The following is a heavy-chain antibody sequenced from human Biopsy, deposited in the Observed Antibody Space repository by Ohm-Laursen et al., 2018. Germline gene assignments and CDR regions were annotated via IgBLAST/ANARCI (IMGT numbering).Heavy chain of an antibody. D-gene: IGHD3-9*01. CDR2: SDPEDGQT. V-gene: IGHV1-24*01. CDR1: GYTLVELS. J-gene: IGHJ1*01. Sequence: ASVKVSCNVSGYTLVELSMHWVRQAPGKGLEWMGMSDPEDGQTIYAQNFQGRLTMTDDTSTDTAYMELRSLRSDDTAVYYCATKLTGYFHHWGQGTLVIVSS. CDR3: ATKLTGYFHH.